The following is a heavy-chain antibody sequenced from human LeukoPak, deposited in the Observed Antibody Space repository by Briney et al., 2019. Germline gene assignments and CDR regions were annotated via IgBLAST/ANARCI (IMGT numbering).Heavy chain of an antibody. V-gene: IGHV4-59*08. Sequence: PSETLSLTCSLSADSITSGYWSWIRQPPGKGLEWIGYVYGIENTDYNPSLKSRVTISLDTSKNQLSLNLTAVTAADTTVYYCAGRGQRYFRDWGQGTLVTVSS. J-gene: IGHJ1*01. CDR1: ADSITSGY. CDR3: AGRGQRYFRD. CDR2: VYGIENT.